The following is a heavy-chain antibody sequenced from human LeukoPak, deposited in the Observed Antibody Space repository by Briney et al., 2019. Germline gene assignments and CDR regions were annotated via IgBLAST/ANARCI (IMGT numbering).Heavy chain of an antibody. CDR3: ARSRSGYYEDY. J-gene: IGHJ4*02. Sequence: GGSLRLSCAASGCPFSDYVMHWVRQAPGKGLERVAVIRYDGNNKYYADSVKGRFTISRDNSKNMLYLQMNSLGTEDTAVYYCARSRSGYYEDYWGQGTLVTVSS. CDR1: GCPFSDYV. D-gene: IGHD5-12*01. CDR2: IRYDGNNK. V-gene: IGHV3-30*02.